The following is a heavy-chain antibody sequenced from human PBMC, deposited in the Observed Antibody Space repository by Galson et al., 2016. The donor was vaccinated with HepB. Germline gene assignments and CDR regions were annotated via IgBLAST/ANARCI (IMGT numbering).Heavy chain of an antibody. D-gene: IGHD2-21*02. J-gene: IGHJ5*02. CDR3: ARARQTCTGDCYYNWFDP. CDR2: ISANVGST. CDR1: GFTFGDHA. V-gene: IGHV3-23*01. Sequence: SLRLSCAASGFTFGDHAMSWFRQAPGKGLEWVSVISANVGSTNYADSVEGRFTISRDSSNNTLSLQMNSLRVEDTAIYYCARARQTCTGDCYYNWFDPWGQGTLGIVSS.